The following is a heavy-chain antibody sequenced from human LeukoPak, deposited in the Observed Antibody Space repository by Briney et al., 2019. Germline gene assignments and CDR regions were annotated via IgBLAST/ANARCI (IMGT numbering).Heavy chain of an antibody. J-gene: IGHJ6*03. CDR3: ARGGYTAMVYGVYYYYYYMDV. D-gene: IGHD5-18*01. Sequence: SETLSLTCAVYGGSFSGYYWSWIRQPPGKGLEWIGEINHSGSTNYNPSLKSRVTISVDTSKNQFSLKLSSVTAADTAVYYCARGGYTAMVYGVYYYYYYMDVWGKGTTVTVSS. CDR1: GGSFSGYY. V-gene: IGHV4-34*01. CDR2: INHSGST.